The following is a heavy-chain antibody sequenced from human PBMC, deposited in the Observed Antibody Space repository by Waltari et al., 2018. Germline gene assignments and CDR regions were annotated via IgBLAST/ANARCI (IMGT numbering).Heavy chain of an antibody. D-gene: IGHD3-3*01. V-gene: IGHV1-8*02. CDR3: ARGRDVFANFDYNWFDP. J-gene: IGHJ5*02. Sequence: QVQLVQSGAEVLRPGASVKVSCQASGYTFINYEINWVRQAAGQGLEWMGWVTPNSVATAYAQKFQGRITMTWDTSLSTAYMELSNLRSDDTAVLYCARGRDVFANFDYNWFDPWGQGTLVTVSS. CDR2: VTPNSVAT. CDR1: GYTFINYE.